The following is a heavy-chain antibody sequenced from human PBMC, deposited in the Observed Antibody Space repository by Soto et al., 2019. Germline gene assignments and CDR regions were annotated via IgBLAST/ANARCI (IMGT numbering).Heavy chain of an antibody. Sequence: SVKVSCKASGGTFSSYAISWVRQAPGQGLEWMGGINPIFGTANYAQKFQGRVTITADESTSTAYMELSSLRSEDTAVYYCERGLFRGSAGPYFDYGGQETLVTFSS. CDR2: INPIFGTA. J-gene: IGHJ4*02. CDR1: GGTFSSYA. D-gene: IGHD3-16*01. V-gene: IGHV1-69*13. CDR3: ERGLFRGSAGPYFDY.